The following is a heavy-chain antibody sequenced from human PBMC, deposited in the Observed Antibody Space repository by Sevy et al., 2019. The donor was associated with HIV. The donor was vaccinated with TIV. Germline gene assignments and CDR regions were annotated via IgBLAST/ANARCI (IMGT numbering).Heavy chain of an antibody. CDR1: GFIFSSYA. V-gene: IGHV3-30-3*01. J-gene: IGHJ1*01. CDR2: ISDNGITI. CDR3: ARDGSYCSGGSCYSGEYFQH. Sequence: GGSLRLSCAASGFIFSSYAMHWVRQAPGKGLEWVALISDNGITIHYADSVKGRFTISRDNSKNTLFLQMNGLRADDTALYYCARDGSYCSGGSCYSGEYFQHWGQGTLVTVSS. D-gene: IGHD2-15*01.